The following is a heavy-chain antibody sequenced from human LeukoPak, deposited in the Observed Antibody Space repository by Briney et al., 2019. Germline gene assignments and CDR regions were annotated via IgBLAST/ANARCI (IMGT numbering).Heavy chain of an antibody. J-gene: IGHJ6*02. D-gene: IGHD6-6*01. CDR1: GYTFTGYY. CDR2: INPNSGGT. CDR3: AREEYSSSDRLGYYYYYGMDV. Sequence: ASVKVSCKASGYTFTGYYMHWVRQAPGQGLEWMGRINPNSGGTNYAQKFQGRVTMTRDTSISTAYMELSRLRSDDTAVYYCAREEYSSSDRLGYYYYYGMDVWGQGTTVTVSS. V-gene: IGHV1-2*06.